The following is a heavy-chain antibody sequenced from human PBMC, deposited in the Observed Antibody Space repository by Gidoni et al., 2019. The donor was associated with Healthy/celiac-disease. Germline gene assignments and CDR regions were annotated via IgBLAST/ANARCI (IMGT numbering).Heavy chain of an antibody. CDR1: GYTFTSYA. D-gene: IGHD3-22*01. V-gene: IGHV1-3*01. CDR2: INAGNGNT. Sequence: QVQLVQSGAEVKKPGASVKVSCKASGYTFTSYAMHWVRQAPGQRLEWMGWINAGNGNTKYSQKFQGRVTITRDTSASTAYMELSSLRSEDTAVYYCASGYYYDSSGYYRDAFDIWGQGTMVTVSS. CDR3: ASGYYYDSSGYYRDAFDI. J-gene: IGHJ3*02.